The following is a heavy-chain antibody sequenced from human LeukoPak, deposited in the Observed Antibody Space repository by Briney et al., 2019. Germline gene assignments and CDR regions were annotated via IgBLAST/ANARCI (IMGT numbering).Heavy chain of an antibody. Sequence: GGSLRLSCAASGLSLSSDALHWVRQAPGKGLEWVAVISDDGTVKYYADSVKGRFTISRDNSKSTLYLQMNSLRGDDTAVYYCAKDGRVDRHSSGLFDYWGQGTLVTVSS. V-gene: IGHV3-30*04. CDR3: AKDGRVDRHSSGLFDY. J-gene: IGHJ4*02. CDR1: GLSLSSDA. D-gene: IGHD6-19*01. CDR2: ISDDGTVK.